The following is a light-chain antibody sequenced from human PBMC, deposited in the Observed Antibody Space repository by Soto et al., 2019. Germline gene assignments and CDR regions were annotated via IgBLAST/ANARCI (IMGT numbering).Light chain of an antibody. J-gene: IGKJ5*01. CDR3: QQYNNWPPIT. V-gene: IGKV3-15*01. CDR1: QSVSSN. CDR2: GAS. Sequence: EIVMPQSPATLSVSPGERATLSCRASQSVSSNLAWYQQKPGQAPRLLIYGASTRATGIPARFSGSGSGTEFTLTVSSLQSEDFAVYYCQQYNNWPPITVGQGTRLEIK.